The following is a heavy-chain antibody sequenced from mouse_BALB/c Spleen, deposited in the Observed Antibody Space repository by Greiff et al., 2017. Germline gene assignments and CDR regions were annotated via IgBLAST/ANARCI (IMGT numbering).Heavy chain of an antibody. CDR1: GFTFTDYY. D-gene: IGHD4-1*02. J-gene: IGHJ2*01. CDR2: IRNKANGYTT. V-gene: IGHV7-3*02. Sequence: DVKLVESGGGLVQPGGSLRLSCATSGFTFTDYYMSWVRQPPGKALEWLGFIRNKANGYTTEYSASVKGRFTISRDNSQSILYLQMNTLRAEDSATYYCARVSPNWAFDYWGQGTTLTVSS. CDR3: ARVSPNWAFDY.